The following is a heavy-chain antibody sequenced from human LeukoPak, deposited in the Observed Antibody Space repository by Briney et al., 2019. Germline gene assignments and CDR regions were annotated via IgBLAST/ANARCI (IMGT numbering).Heavy chain of an antibody. D-gene: IGHD3-10*01. J-gene: IGHJ4*02. CDR2: TSSDLNVK. Sequence: GGSLGLSRAASGFTFRNYVIHWVRQAPGKGLEWVAVTSSDLNVKLYADSVKGRFTISRDNSRSTLYLQMNSLRPEDTAIYYCAREGYYGSGSPPSLYFDYWGQGTLVTVSS. CDR1: GFTFRNYV. CDR3: AREGYYGSGSPPSLYFDY. V-gene: IGHV3-30-3*01.